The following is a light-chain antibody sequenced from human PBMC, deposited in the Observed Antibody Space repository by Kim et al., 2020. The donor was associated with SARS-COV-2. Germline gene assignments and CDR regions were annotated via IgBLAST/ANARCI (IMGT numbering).Light chain of an antibody. CDR2: LNSDGSH. Sequence: SVKLTCTLSSGHSSYAIAWHQQQPEQGPRYLMKLNSDGSHSKGDGIPDRFSGSSSGAERYLTISSLQSEDEADYYCQTWGTGILVFGGGTKLTVL. J-gene: IGLJ2*01. CDR3: QTWGTGILV. V-gene: IGLV4-69*01. CDR1: SGHSSYA.